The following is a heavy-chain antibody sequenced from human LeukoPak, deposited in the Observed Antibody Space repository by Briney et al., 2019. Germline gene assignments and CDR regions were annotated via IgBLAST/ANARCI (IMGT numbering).Heavy chain of an antibody. CDR1: GFTFSSYS. J-gene: IGHJ4*02. CDR3: AVVVAAIIDY. Sequence: GGSLRLSCAASGFTFSSYSMNWVRQAPGKELEWVSSISSSSSYIYYADSVKGRFTISRDNAKNSLYLQMNSLRAEGTAVYYCAVVVAAIIDYWGQGTLVTVSS. D-gene: IGHD2-15*01. CDR2: ISSSSSYI. V-gene: IGHV3-21*01.